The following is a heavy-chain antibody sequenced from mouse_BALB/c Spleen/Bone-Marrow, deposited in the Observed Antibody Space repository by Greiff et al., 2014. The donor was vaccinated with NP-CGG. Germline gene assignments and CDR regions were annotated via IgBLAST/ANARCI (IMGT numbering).Heavy chain of an antibody. CDR2: ISGGGSYI. J-gene: IGHJ3*01. CDR3: AREGYDYDWFAD. Sequence: AGGGLVKPGGSLKLSCAASGFTFSSYGMSWVRQTPEKRLEWVATISGGGSYIYYADNVKGRFIISRDNAKNNLYLQVRSLRSEDTALYYCAREGYDYDWFADWGQGTLVTVSA. D-gene: IGHD2-4*01. CDR1: GFTFSSYG. V-gene: IGHV5-9-2*01.